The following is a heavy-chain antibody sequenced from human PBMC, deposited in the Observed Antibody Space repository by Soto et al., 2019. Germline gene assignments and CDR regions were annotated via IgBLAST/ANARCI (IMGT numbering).Heavy chain of an antibody. CDR3: ARVGGRSNWFDP. V-gene: IGHV4-30-2*01. D-gene: IGHD2-15*01. CDR2: IYHSGST. Sequence: TLSLTCAVSGGSISSGGYSWSWIRQPPGKGLEWIGYIYHSGSTYYNPSLKSRVTISVDRSKNQFSLKLSSVTAADTAAYYCARVGGRSNWFDPWGQGTLVTVSS. J-gene: IGHJ5*02. CDR1: GGSISSGGYS.